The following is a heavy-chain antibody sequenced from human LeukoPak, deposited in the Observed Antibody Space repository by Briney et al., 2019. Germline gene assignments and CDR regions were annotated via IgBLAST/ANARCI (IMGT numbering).Heavy chain of an antibody. J-gene: IGHJ3*02. V-gene: IGHV3-48*03. CDR3: ARDQDTMIPTGAFDI. Sequence: GGSLRLSCAASGFTFSSYEMNWVRQAPGKGLEWVSYISSSGSTIYYADSVKGRFTISRDNSKNTLYLQMNSLRAEDTAVYYCARDQDTMIPTGAFDIWGQGTMVTVSS. CDR2: ISSSGSTI. CDR1: GFTFSSYE. D-gene: IGHD3-22*01.